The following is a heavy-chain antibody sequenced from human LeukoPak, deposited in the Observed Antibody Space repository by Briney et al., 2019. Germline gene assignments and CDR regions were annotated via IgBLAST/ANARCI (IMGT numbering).Heavy chain of an antibody. CDR2: IYSGGST. J-gene: IGHJ4*02. CDR1: GFTVSSSY. CDR3: AKGYNYAYEY. V-gene: IGHV3-53*01. Sequence: GGSLRLSCAASGFTVSSSYMSWARQAPGKGLEWVSLIYSGGSTYYAASVKGRFTISRDNSKNTLYLQMNSLRPEDTAVYYCAKGYNYAYEYWGQGTLVTVSS. D-gene: IGHD5-18*01.